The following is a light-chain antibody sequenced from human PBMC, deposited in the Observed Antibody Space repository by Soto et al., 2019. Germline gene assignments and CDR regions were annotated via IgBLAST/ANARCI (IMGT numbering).Light chain of an antibody. CDR3: QHYDEWPWT. Sequence: DIVMTQSPDSLTVSLGERATITCKSSHSVLSSSNSKNYLAWYQQKPGQPPQLLIYWASTRAAGIPARFSGSGSGTDFTLTISSPQSEDFAVYHCQHYDEWPWTFGQGTKVDIK. V-gene: IGKV4-1*01. CDR2: WAS. CDR1: HSVLSSSNSKNY. J-gene: IGKJ1*01.